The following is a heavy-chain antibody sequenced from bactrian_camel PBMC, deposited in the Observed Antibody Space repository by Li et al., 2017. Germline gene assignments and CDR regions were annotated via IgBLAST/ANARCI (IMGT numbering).Heavy chain of an antibody. CDR2: SDSDGST. Sequence: GGSVQAGGSLRLSCAASGYTFSTSCMGWFRQAPGKEREGVAVSDSDGSTYYADSVKGRFTISRDNGKNTLYLQMNRLKPEDTAMYYCAAENRPVVGGPLDEDEYSEWGQGTQVTVS. CDR3: AAENRPVVGGPLDEDEYSE. V-gene: IGHV3S53*01. J-gene: IGHJ4*01. CDR1: GYTFSTSC. D-gene: IGHD2*01.